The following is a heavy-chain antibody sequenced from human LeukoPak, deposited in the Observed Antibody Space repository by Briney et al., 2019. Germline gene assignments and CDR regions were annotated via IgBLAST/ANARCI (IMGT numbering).Heavy chain of an antibody. V-gene: IGHV3-53*01. Sequence: GGSLRLSCAASGFTVSSNYMSWVRQAPGKGLEWVSVIYSGGSTYYADSVKGRFTISRDNSKNTLYLQMNSLRAEDTAVYYCAGYRGYSSSWYLDYYYMDVWGKGTTVTISS. CDR3: AGYRGYSSSWYLDYYYMDV. D-gene: IGHD6-13*01. CDR1: GFTVSSNY. CDR2: IYSGGST. J-gene: IGHJ6*03.